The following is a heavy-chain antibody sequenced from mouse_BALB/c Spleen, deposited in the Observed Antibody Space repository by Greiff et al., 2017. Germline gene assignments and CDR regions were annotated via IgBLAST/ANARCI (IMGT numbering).Heavy chain of an antibody. D-gene: IGHD2-4*01. CDR3: ARRHYDYDDVFAY. Sequence: VQLQQPGAELVKPGASVKLSCKASGYTFTSYWMHWVKQRPGQGLEWIGEIDPSDSYTNYNQKFKGKATLTVDKSSSTAYMQLSSLTSEDSAVYYCARRHYDYDDVFAYWGQGTLVTVSA. V-gene: IGHV1-69*02. CDR2: IDPSDSYT. CDR1: GYTFTSYW. J-gene: IGHJ3*01.